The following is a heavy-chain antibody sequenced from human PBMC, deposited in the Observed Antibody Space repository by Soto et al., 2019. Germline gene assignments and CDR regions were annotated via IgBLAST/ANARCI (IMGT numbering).Heavy chain of an antibody. CDR3: AKVGIMWLVQGYFDY. D-gene: IGHD6-19*01. Sequence: EVQLLESGGGLVQPGGSLRLSCAASGFTFSSYAMSWVRQAPGKGLEWVSGITGSGADTYYADSVKGRFTISRDNSKNTLYLQMISLRAEDTAVYYCAKVGIMWLVQGYFDYWGQGTLVIVSS. V-gene: IGHV3-23*01. J-gene: IGHJ4*02. CDR1: GFTFSSYA. CDR2: ITGSGADT.